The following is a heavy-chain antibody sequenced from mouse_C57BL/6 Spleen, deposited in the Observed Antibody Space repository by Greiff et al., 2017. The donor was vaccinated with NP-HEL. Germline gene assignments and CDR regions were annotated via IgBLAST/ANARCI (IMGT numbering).Heavy chain of an antibody. V-gene: IGHV5-17*01. CDR1: GFTFSDYG. CDR3: ARLYEYDEDAY. Sequence: EVQLVESGGGLVKPGGSLKLSCAASGFTFSDYGMHWVRQAPEKGLEWVAYISSGSSTIFYADTVKGRFTISRDNAKQTLCLQMTSLRSEDTAMYYCARLYEYDEDAYWGQGSLVTVSA. J-gene: IGHJ3*01. D-gene: IGHD2-4*01. CDR2: ISSGSSTI.